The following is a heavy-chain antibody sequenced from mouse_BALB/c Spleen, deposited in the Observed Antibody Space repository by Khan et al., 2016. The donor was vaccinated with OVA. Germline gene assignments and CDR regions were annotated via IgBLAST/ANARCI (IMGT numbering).Heavy chain of an antibody. CDR3: ARRKASYAMDY. Sequence: EVQLIESGGGLVKPGGSLKLSCAASGFTFSSYAMSWVRQTPEKRLEWVASISSGGSYTYYPDSVKGRFTISRDNAKNTLYLQMSSLRSEDTAMYYCARRKASYAMDYWGQGTSVTVSS. J-gene: IGHJ4*01. CDR1: GFTFSSYA. V-gene: IGHV5-9-3*01. CDR2: ISSGGSYT.